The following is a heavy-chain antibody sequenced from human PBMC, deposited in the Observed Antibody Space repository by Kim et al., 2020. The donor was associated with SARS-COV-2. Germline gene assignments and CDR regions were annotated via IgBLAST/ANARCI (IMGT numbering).Heavy chain of an antibody. V-gene: IGHV3-53*01. D-gene: IGHD5-18*01. CDR2: IYSGGST. CDR3: ARDGRGYSYGLHPRGMDV. CDR1: GFTVSSNY. J-gene: IGHJ6*02. Sequence: LSLTCAASGFTVSSNYMSWVRQAPGKGLEWVSVIYSGGSTYYADSVKGRFTISRDNSKNTLYLQMNSLRAEDTAVYYCARDGRGYSYGLHPRGMDVWGQGTTVTVSS.